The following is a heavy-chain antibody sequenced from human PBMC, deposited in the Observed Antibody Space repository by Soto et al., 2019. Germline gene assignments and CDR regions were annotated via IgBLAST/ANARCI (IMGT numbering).Heavy chain of an antibody. V-gene: IGHV1-18*04. Sequence: AGAKVSCKASGYTFTSYCISWVRQAPGQGLEWIGWIVVASGQTNYAQNFRGRVAITRDTSTATAYIELTGLTSEDTAVYFCSADRPDIGVGWWVWGQGTTVTVSS. J-gene: IGHJ6*02. CDR1: GYTFTSYC. CDR3: SADRPDIGVGWWV. D-gene: IGHD2-15*01. CDR2: IVVASGQT.